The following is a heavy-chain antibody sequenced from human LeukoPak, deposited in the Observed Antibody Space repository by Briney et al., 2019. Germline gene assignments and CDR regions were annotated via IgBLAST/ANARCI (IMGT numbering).Heavy chain of an antibody. Sequence: PGGSLRLSCAASGFTFSSYEMNWVRQAPGKGLEWVSYISSSGSTIYYADSVKGRFTISRGNAKNSLYLQMNSLRAEDTAVYYCARILVATGGMDVWGKGTTVTVSS. J-gene: IGHJ6*04. D-gene: IGHD5-12*01. CDR3: ARILVATGGMDV. CDR2: ISSSGSTI. CDR1: GFTFSSYE. V-gene: IGHV3-48*03.